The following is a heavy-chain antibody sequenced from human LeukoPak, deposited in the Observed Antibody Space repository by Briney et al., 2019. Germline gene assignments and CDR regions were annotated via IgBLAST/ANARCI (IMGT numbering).Heavy chain of an antibody. Sequence: GGSLRLSCAASGFTFSDYYMSWIRQAPGKGLEWVSYISSSGSTIYYADSVKGRFTISRDNAENSLYLQMHSLRAEDTAIYYCVRDLYARLRLGEPPGYWGQGTLVTVSS. CDR2: ISSSGSTI. V-gene: IGHV3-11*04. J-gene: IGHJ4*02. CDR3: VRDLYARLRLGEPPGY. CDR1: GFTFSDYY. D-gene: IGHD3-16*01.